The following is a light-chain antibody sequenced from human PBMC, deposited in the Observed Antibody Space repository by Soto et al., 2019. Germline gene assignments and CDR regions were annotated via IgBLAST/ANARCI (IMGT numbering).Light chain of an antibody. CDR3: EAWDSSLSIVI. CDR1: YFNIGNNF. V-gene: IGLV1-51*01. J-gene: IGLJ2*01. Sequence: QAVVTQPPSVSAAPGQKVTISCSGSYFNIGNNFVSWYQQLPGRAPKLLIYDNNKRPSGTPDRFSGSKSGTSATLGITGLQTGDEADYYCEAWDSSLSIVIFGGGTKLTVL. CDR2: DNN.